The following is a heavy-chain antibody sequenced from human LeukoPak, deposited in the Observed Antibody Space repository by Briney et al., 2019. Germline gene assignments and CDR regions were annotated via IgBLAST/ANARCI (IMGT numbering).Heavy chain of an antibody. J-gene: IGHJ4*02. Sequence: GGSLRLSCAASGFTIVTYWMSWVRQAPGKGLEWVASINPAGSDKFYVDSVKGRFTISRDNAENSFYLQMNSLRGEDTAVYYCARLTTMVTTFVYWGQGALVTVSS. V-gene: IGHV3-7*01. CDR2: INPAGSDK. CDR1: GFTIVTYW. D-gene: IGHD5-18*01. CDR3: ARLTTMVTTFVY.